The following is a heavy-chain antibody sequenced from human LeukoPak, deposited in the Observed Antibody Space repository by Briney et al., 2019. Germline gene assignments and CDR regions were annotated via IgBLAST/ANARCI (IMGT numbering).Heavy chain of an antibody. CDR1: GFTFTSSA. CDR3: AATAAAGTVRWFDP. Sequence: VASVKVSCKASGFTFTSSAMQWVRQARGQRLEWIGWIFVGSGNTNYAQKFQERVTITRDMSTSTAYMELSRLRYEDTAVYCCAATAAAGTVRWFDPWGQGTLVTVSS. D-gene: IGHD6-13*01. CDR2: IFVGSGNT. J-gene: IGHJ5*02. V-gene: IGHV1-58*02.